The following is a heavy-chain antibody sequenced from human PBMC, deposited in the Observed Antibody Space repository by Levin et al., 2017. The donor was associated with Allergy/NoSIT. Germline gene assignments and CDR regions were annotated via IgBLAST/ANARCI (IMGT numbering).Heavy chain of an antibody. D-gene: IGHD5-18*01. J-gene: IGHJ4*02. CDR3: IRDRGFNYGYVADVDY. CDR2: IRNKAYGGTT. CDR1: GFTFGDYA. V-gene: IGHV3-49*04. Sequence: GGSLSLSCPASGFTFGDYAMSWVRQAPGKGLEWVGFIRNKAYGGTTEYAASVKGRFTISRDDSKSIAYLQMNSLKTEDTAVYYCIRDRGFNYGYVADVDYWGQGTLVTVSS.